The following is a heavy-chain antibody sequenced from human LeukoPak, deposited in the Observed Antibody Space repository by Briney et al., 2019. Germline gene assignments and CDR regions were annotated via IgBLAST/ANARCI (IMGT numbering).Heavy chain of an antibody. J-gene: IGHJ3*02. CDR1: GFTVSSNY. CDR2: IYSGGNT. CDR3: ARENYGVNSGAFDT. Sequence: GSLRLSCAASGFTVSSNYMSWVRQAPGKGLEWVSVIYSGGNTYYADSVKGRFTISRDNSENTLYLQMNSLRAEDTAVYYCARENYGVNSGAFDTWGQGTMVTVSS. V-gene: IGHV3-66*01. D-gene: IGHD4-23*01.